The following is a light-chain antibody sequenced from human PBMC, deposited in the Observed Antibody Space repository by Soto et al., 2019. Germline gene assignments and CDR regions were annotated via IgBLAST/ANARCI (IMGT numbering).Light chain of an antibody. V-gene: IGKV1-33*01. J-gene: IGKJ5*01. Sequence: DIQMTQSLSSLSASVGDRVTITCQASQDISNYLNWYQQKPGKAPKLLIYDASNLETGVPSSFSGSGSGTDFTFTISSLQPEDIATYYCQHRVTFGQGTRLEIK. CDR2: DAS. CDR3: QHRVT. CDR1: QDISNY.